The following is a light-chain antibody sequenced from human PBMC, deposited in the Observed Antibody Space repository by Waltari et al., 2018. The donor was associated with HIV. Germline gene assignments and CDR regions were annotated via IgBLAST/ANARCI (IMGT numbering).Light chain of an antibody. CDR2: WAS. CDR3: QQYYSTPPT. Sequence: DIVMTQSPHSLALSLGERATINCKSRQSIFYSSRNANYLAWYQQKPGQSPKLLIYWASSRASGVPDRFSCSGSRTDFTLSISSLQSEDVAVYFCQQYYSTPPTFGQGTRVESK. CDR1: QSIFYSSRNANY. V-gene: IGKV4-1*01. J-gene: IGKJ1*01.